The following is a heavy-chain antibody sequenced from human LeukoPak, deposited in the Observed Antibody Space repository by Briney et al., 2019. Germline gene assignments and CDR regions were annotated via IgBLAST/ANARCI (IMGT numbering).Heavy chain of an antibody. Sequence: SVKVSCKASGYTFTSYGISWVRQAPGQGLEWMGGIIPIFGTANYAQKFQGRVTITADESTSTAYMELSSLRSEDTAVYYCARVLDYDFWSGYHAIYYYYGMDVWGQGTTVTVSS. V-gene: IGHV1-69*13. CDR3: ARVLDYDFWSGYHAIYYYYGMDV. D-gene: IGHD3-3*01. J-gene: IGHJ6*02. CDR1: GYTFTSYG. CDR2: IIPIFGTA.